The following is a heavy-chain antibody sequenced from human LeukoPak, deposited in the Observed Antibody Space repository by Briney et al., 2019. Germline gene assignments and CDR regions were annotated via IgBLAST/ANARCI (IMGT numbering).Heavy chain of an antibody. V-gene: IGHV4-30-4*01. CDR1: GGSISSGDYY. Sequence: SETLSLTCTVSGGSISSGDYYWSWVRQPPGRGLEWIGFIYSSGTTSYNPSSKSRITMSVDTSKNQLSLKLNSVTAADTAVYYCALETVTTSEYSQHWGQGTLVTVSS. D-gene: IGHD4-17*01. CDR2: IYSSGTT. CDR3: ALETVTTSEYSQH. J-gene: IGHJ1*01.